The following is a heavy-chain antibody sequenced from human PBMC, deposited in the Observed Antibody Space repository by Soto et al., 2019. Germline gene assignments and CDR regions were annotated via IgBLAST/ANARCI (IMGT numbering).Heavy chain of an antibody. D-gene: IGHD5-12*01. J-gene: IGHJ4*02. V-gene: IGHV4-4*02. CDR3: ARNRYGGYDFDY. CDR1: SGSITSSNW. Sequence: QVQLQESGPGLVKPSGTLSLTCAVSSGSITSSNWWSWVRQPPGQGLERIGEVSHTGNPNYIPSLKSRVTISVDKSMNQFSLRLSSVTAADTAVYYCARNRYGGYDFDYWGQGNLVTVSS. CDR2: VSHTGNP.